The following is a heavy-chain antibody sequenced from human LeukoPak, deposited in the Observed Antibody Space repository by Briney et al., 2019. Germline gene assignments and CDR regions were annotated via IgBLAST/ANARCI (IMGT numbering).Heavy chain of an antibody. CDR2: VYYTGST. V-gene: IGHV4-59*01. CDR1: GGSISSYY. Sequence: SETLSLTYTVSGGSISSYYWSWIRQPPGKGLEWIGYVYYTGSTNYNPSLKSRLTISLDTSKNQFSLKLSSVTAADTAVYYCAREPGYCSGGSCFGVYAFDIWGQGTMVTVSS. J-gene: IGHJ3*02. D-gene: IGHD2-15*01. CDR3: AREPGYCSGGSCFGVYAFDI.